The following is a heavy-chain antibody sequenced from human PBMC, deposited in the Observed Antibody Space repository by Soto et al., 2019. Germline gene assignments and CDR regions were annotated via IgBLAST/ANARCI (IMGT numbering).Heavy chain of an antibody. J-gene: IGHJ4*02. V-gene: IGHV4-31*03. Sequence: PSETLSLTCTVSGGSISSGGYYWSWIRQHPGKGLVWIVYIYYSGSTYYNPSLKSRVTISVDTSKNQFSLKLSSVTAADTAVYYCARVTPGAYYYDSSGRYFDYWGQGTLVTVSS. D-gene: IGHD3-22*01. CDR1: GGSISSGGYY. CDR3: ARVTPGAYYYDSSGRYFDY. CDR2: IYYSGST.